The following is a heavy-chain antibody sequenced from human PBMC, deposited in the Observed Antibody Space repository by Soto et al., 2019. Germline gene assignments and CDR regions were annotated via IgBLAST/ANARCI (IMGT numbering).Heavy chain of an antibody. D-gene: IGHD2-8*01. CDR2: ISGSGGA. Sequence: GGSLRLSCAASGFTFSSYGMSWVRQAPGKSLEWVSGISGSGGAYYADSVKGRFTISRDNSKNTLFLQMNSLRAEDTAVYYCAKEKAEIGVPLFEYWGQGTLVTVSS. CDR1: GFTFSSYG. J-gene: IGHJ4*02. V-gene: IGHV3-23*01. CDR3: AKEKAEIGVPLFEY.